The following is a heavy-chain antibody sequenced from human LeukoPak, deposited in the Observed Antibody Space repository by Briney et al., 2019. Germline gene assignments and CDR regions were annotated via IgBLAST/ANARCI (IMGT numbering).Heavy chain of an antibody. CDR1: GFTFSSYV. J-gene: IGHJ4*02. V-gene: IGHV3-23*01. Sequence: GGSLRLSCAASGFTFSSYVMSWVRQAPGKGLEWVSAISGSGGSTYYADSVKGRFTISRDNSKSTLYLQMNSLRAEDTAVYYCAGMGYCSSTSCFNRTDYWGQGTLVTVSS. D-gene: IGHD2-2*01. CDR2: ISGSGGST. CDR3: AGMGYCSSTSCFNRTDY.